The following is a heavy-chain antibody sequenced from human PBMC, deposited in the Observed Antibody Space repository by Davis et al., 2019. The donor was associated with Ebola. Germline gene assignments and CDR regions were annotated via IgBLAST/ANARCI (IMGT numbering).Heavy chain of an antibody. CDR3: AREYSSSFDY. CDR1: GGSFSGYY. Sequence: SQTLSLTCAVYGGSFSGYYWSWIRQPPGKGLEWIGEINHSGSTNYNPSLKSRVTISVDTSKNQLSLKLSYVTAADTAVYYCAREYSSSFDYWGQGTLVTVSS. D-gene: IGHD6-6*01. V-gene: IGHV4-34*01. CDR2: INHSGST. J-gene: IGHJ4*02.